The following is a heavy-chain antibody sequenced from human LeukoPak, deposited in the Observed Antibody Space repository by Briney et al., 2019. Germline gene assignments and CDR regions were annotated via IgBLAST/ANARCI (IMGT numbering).Heavy chain of an antibody. CDR1: GFTFSDYY. CDR2: VSSSGSSI. CDR3: ARARPRWDFDY. J-gene: IGHJ4*02. Sequence: GGSLRLSCAASGFTFSDYYMSWIRQAPGKGLEWISYVSSSGSSIYYADSVKGRFTISRDNAKRSLNLQMNSLRVEDTAVYYRARARPRWDFDYWGQGTLVTVSS. V-gene: IGHV3-11*04. D-gene: IGHD5-24*01.